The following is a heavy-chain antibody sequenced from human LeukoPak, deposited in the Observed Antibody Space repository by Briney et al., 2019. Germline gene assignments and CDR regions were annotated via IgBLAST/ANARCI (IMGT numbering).Heavy chain of an antibody. V-gene: IGHV1-2*06. J-gene: IGHJ4*02. CDR2: INPNRGGT. CDR3: ARDPSGYFGWLSNYFDY. Sequence: ASVKVSCKASGYTFTGYYMQWVRQAPGQGLEWMGRINPNRGGTNYAQKFQGRVTITRDTSIRTAYMELSRLRSDDAAVYYWARDPSGYFGWLSNYFDYWGQGTLVTVSS. CDR1: GYTFTGYY. D-gene: IGHD3-9*01.